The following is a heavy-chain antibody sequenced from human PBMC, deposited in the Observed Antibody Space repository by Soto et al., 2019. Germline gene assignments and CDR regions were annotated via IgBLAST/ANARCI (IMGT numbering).Heavy chain of an antibody. Sequence: PSETLSLTCTVSGGSISSGGYYWSWIRQHPGKGLEWIGYIYYSGSTYYNPSLKSRVTISVDTSKNQFSLKLSSVTAADTAVYYCGRGGFFYYGWGSKSSPEFDYGGQGPRVTVPS. V-gene: IGHV4-31*03. CDR2: IYYSGST. CDR3: GRGGFFYYGWGSKSSPEFDY. D-gene: IGHD3-10*01. J-gene: IGHJ4*02. CDR1: GGSISSGGYY.